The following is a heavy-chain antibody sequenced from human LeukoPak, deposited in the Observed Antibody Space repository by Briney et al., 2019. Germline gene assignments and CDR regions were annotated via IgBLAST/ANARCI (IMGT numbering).Heavy chain of an antibody. J-gene: IGHJ4*02. Sequence: GGSLRLSCAASGFTFSNAWMSWVRQAPGKGLEWVSAISGSGGSTYYADSVKGRFTISRDNSKNTLYLQMNSLRAEDTAVYYCAKEPYYYDSSGYRRHFDYWGQGTLVTVSS. CDR2: ISGSGGST. CDR1: GFTFSNAW. D-gene: IGHD3-22*01. V-gene: IGHV3-23*01. CDR3: AKEPYYYDSSGYRRHFDY.